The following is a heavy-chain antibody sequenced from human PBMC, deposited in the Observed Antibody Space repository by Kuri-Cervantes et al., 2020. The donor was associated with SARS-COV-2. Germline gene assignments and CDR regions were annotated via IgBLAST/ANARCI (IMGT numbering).Heavy chain of an antibody. CDR3: AKDQRYYYDSSGLGG. D-gene: IGHD3-22*01. CDR1: GFSLSNYW. Sequence: GESLKISCVVSGFSLSNYWMHWVRQAPGKGLVWLARINMGGTSISYADSVKGRFTISRDNAKNTVYVQMNSLRAEDTAVYYCAKDQRYYYDSSGLGGWGQGTLVTVSS. J-gene: IGHJ4*02. CDR2: INMGGTSI. V-gene: IGHV3-74*01.